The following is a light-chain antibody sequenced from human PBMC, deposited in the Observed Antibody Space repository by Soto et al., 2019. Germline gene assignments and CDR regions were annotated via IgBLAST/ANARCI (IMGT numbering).Light chain of an antibody. V-gene: IGKV1-39*01. Sequence: DIQMTQSPSSLSASVEDRVIITCRASQSISNHLNWYQQKPGKAPKLLIFAASSLQSGVPSRFSGSGSGTDFTLTISSLQPEDFGTYYCQQSYKMPSFGQGTRLEIK. CDR2: AAS. CDR3: QQSYKMPS. J-gene: IGKJ5*01. CDR1: QSISNH.